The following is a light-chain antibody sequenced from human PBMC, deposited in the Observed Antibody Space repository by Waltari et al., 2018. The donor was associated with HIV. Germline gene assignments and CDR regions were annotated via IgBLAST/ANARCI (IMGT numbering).Light chain of an antibody. CDR3: CAYAGSTTYVI. Sequence: QSALTQPASVSGSPGQSITISCTGTSSDVGGYNLVSWYQQHPGKALKLMIYEVSKRPAGVSNRVSCSKSGSTASLTISGLQAEDEADYYCCAYAGSTTYVIFGGGTKLTVL. J-gene: IGLJ2*01. CDR1: SSDVGGYNL. V-gene: IGLV2-23*02. CDR2: EVS.